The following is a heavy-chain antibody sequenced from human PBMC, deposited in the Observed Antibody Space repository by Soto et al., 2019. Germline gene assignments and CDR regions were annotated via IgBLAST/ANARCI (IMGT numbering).Heavy chain of an antibody. CDR2: INWNGGST. CDR3: ASSLISMIAPRTFEI. V-gene: IGHV3-20*04. J-gene: IGHJ3*02. Sequence: SGGSLRLSCTASGFSFDDYGMSWVRQAPGKGLEWVSGINWNGGSTDYADSVKGRFTISRDNAKNALYLQMDSLRAEDTALYYCASSLISMIAPRTFEIWGQGTMVTVSS. CDR1: GFSFDDYG. D-gene: IGHD3-22*01.